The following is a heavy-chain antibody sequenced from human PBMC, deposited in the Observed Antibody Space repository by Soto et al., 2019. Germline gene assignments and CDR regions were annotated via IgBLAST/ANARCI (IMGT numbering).Heavy chain of an antibody. V-gene: IGHV4-30-2*01. D-gene: IGHD4-17*01. J-gene: IGHJ5*02. CDR1: GDTISTGGYS. CDR3: ARETYGDYVDYFDP. CDR2: TYHSGNP. Sequence: QLQLQESGSRLVKSSETLSLTCAVSGDTISTGGYSWAWIRQPPGKALEWIGHTYHSGNPYYNPSLKSRVIISVDRSKNQFSLKLSSVTAADTAVYCARETYGDYVDYFDPWGQGTLVTVSS.